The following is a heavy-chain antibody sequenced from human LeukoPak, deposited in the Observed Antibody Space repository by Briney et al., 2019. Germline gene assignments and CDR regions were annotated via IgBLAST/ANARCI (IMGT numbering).Heavy chain of an antibody. CDR1: ASSSISDA. V-gene: IGHV3-23*01. D-gene: IGHD2-15*01. CDR2: VSGIGGST. CDR3: AKGTLREGGGTDYYFDY. Sequence: RLSLAPAASSSISDAIGAGRETPRKRVWCGSAVSGIGGSTYSAGSVKGRVTISRDNSKNTLYLQMNSLRAEDTAVYYCAKGTLREGGGTDYYFDYWGQGTLVTVSS. J-gene: IGHJ4*02.